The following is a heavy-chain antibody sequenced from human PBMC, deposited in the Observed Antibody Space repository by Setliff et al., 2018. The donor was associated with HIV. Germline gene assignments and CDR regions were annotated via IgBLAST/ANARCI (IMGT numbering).Heavy chain of an antibody. D-gene: IGHD2-21*01. CDR2: IYFSGTP. J-gene: IGHJ4*02. Sequence: SETLSLTCTVSGGSINSRSYYWAWIRQPPGKGLEWVASIYFSGTPYYNPSLKNRVTISVDTSKNQFSLKLSSVTAADTAVYYCARRGMWSYEAVGNPTATFDYWGQGVLVTVSS. CDR1: GGSINSRSYY. CDR3: ARRGMWSYEAVGNPTATFDY. V-gene: IGHV4-39*01.